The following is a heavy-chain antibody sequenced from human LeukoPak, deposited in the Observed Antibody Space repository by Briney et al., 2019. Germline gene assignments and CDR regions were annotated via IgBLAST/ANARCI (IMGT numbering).Heavy chain of an antibody. Sequence: EASVKVSCKASVYAFTGYYMYWVRQAPGQGLEWMGWINPNIGGTNYAQKFQGRVTMTRDTSISTAYMELSRLRSDDTAVYYCARVGVAAAGRFYAEYFQHWGQGTLVTVSS. CDR1: VYAFTGYY. D-gene: IGHD6-13*01. CDR2: INPNIGGT. J-gene: IGHJ1*01. V-gene: IGHV1-2*02. CDR3: ARVGVAAAGRFYAEYFQH.